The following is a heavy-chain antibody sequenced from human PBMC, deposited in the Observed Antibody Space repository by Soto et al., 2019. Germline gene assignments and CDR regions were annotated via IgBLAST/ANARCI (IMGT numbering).Heavy chain of an antibody. V-gene: IGHV3-64D*06. J-gene: IGHJ4*02. CDR2: ISSNGGST. Sequence: GGSLRLSCVVSGFTFSMYWMHWVRQVPGKGLQYVSSISSNGGSTYYPDSVKGRFTISRDNSKNTLYLQMTRLRVDDTAIYYCVKDRWIDSWGQGTLVTVSS. D-gene: IGHD3-16*02. CDR1: GFTFSMYW. CDR3: VKDRWIDS.